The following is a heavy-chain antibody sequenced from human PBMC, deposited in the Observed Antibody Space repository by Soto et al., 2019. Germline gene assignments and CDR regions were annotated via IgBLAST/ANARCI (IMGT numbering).Heavy chain of an antibody. Sequence: ASVKVSCKASGGTFSSFAINWVRQAPGQGLEWMGGIIPIFGTANYAQKFQGRVTITADESTSTAYMELSSLRSEDTAVYYCARGIVATLFHYGMDVWGQGTTVTVSS. CDR2: IIPIFGTA. CDR1: GGTFSSFA. V-gene: IGHV1-69*13. J-gene: IGHJ6*02. CDR3: ARGIVATLFHYGMDV. D-gene: IGHD5-12*01.